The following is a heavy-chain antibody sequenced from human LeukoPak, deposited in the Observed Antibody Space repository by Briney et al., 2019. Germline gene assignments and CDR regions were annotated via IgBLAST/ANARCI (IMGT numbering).Heavy chain of an antibody. CDR3: ARYSGSSYYFDY. CDR1: GGSISSYY. CDR2: IYYSGST. V-gene: IGHV4-59*01. D-gene: IGHD1-26*01. J-gene: IGHJ4*02. Sequence: PSETLSLTCTVSGGSISSYYWSWIRQPPGKGLEWIGYIYYSGSTNYNPSLKSRVTISVDTSKNQFSLKLSSVTTADTAVYYCARYSGSSYYFDYCGQGTLVTVSS.